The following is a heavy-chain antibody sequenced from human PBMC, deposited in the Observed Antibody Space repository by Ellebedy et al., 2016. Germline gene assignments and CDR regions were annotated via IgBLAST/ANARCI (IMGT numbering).Heavy chain of an antibody. D-gene: IGHD4-23*01. J-gene: IGHJ5*01. Sequence: KVSCKGSGNNFTSDLIAWVRQKPGKGLEWMGIIYPGDSPTKYSPSFQGHVTISADKSISAAYLQWSSLKASDNAVYYCAKRGLLGGWYASWGQGTPVTVSS. V-gene: IGHV5-51*01. CDR3: AKRGLLGGWYAS. CDR2: IYPGDSPT. CDR1: GNNFTSDL.